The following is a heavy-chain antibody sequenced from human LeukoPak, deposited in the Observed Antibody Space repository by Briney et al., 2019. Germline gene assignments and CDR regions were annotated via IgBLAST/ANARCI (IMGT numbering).Heavy chain of an antibody. D-gene: IGHD4-23*01. V-gene: IGHV3-23*01. CDR3: AKALDLRWRGSYYYYGMDV. J-gene: IGHJ6*02. CDR1: GFTFSSYA. Sequence: PGESLRLSCAASGFTFSSYAMSWVRQAPGKGLEWVSAISGSGGSTYYADSVKGRFTISRDNSKNTLYLQMNSLRAEDTAVYYCAKALDLRWRGSYYYYGMDVWGQGTTVTVSS. CDR2: ISGSGGST.